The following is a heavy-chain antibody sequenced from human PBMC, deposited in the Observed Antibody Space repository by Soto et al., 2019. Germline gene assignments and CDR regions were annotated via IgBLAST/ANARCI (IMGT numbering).Heavy chain of an antibody. D-gene: IGHD2-2*01. CDR1: GGTFSSYA. Sequence: QVQLVQSGAEVKKPGSSVKVSCKASGGTFSSYAISWVRQAPGQGLEWMGGIIPIFGTANYAQKFQGRVTITADESTSTAYMELSSLRSDDTAVYYCARVDVVVPAAGGGAFDIWGQGKMVTVSS. V-gene: IGHV1-69*01. CDR3: ARVDVVVPAAGGGAFDI. J-gene: IGHJ3*02. CDR2: IIPIFGTA.